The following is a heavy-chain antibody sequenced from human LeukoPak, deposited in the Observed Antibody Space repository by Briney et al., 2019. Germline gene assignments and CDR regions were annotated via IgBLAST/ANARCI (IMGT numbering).Heavy chain of an antibody. J-gene: IGHJ3*02. CDR3: ARSTVVTLEAFDI. D-gene: IGHD4-23*01. V-gene: IGHV1-2*02. Sequence: ASVKVSCKASGYTFTGYYMHWVRQAPGQGLEWMGWINPNSGGTNYAQKFQGRVTMTRDTSISTAYMELSRLRSDDTAVYYCARSTVVTLEAFDIWGQGTMVTVSS. CDR2: INPNSGGT. CDR1: GYTFTGYY.